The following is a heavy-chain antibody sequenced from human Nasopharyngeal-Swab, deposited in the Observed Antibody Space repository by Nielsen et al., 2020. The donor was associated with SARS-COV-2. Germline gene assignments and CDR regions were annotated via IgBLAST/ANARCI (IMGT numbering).Heavy chain of an antibody. D-gene: IGHD3-22*01. CDR3: ARGLVDVNMMLVVIGFSYWLDS. J-gene: IGHJ5*01. CDR2: INHRGST. CDR1: GGSFNDYY. Sequence: SETLSLTCAVYGGSFNDYYWTWIRQPPGKGLEWIGEINHRGSTNYNPSLKSRVTISADTSKNQFSLNLSSVTAADTAVYYCARGLVDVNMMLVVIGFSYWLDSWGQGTLVTVSS. V-gene: IGHV4-34*01.